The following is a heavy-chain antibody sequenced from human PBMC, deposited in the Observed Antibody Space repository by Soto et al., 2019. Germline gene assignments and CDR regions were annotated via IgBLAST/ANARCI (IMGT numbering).Heavy chain of an antibody. V-gene: IGHV2-5*01. CDR2: IFWNDDK. J-gene: IGHJ4*02. CDR3: AHTMGSSGWAITDY. CDR1: GFSLSTIGVG. Sequence: QITLKESGPTPVKPTQTLTLTCTVSGFSLSTIGVGVGWIRQPPGKALEGLALIFWNDDKRYSPSLGTRLTITKDTSKMQVVLTMTTMDPVAAATYYFAHTMGSSGWAITDYWGQGTLVTVSS. D-gene: IGHD6-19*01.